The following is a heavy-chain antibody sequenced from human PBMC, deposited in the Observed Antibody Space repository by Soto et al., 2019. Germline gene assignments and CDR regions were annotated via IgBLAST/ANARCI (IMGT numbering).Heavy chain of an antibody. Sequence: SETLSLTCAVSGGSISSSNWWSWVRQPPGKGLEWIGEINHSGSTNYNPSLKSRVTISVDTSKNQFSLKLSSVTAADTAVYYCARCRSKYSSGFDYWGQGTLVTVSS. D-gene: IGHD6-19*01. CDR2: INHSGST. J-gene: IGHJ4*02. V-gene: IGHV4-4*02. CDR1: GGSISSSNW. CDR3: ARCRSKYSSGFDY.